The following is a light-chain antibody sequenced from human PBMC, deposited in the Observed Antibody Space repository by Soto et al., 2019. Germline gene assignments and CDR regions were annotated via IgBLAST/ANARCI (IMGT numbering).Light chain of an antibody. Sequence: ESVLTQSPGTLSLSPGERATLSCRATQSVTNNYFAWYQQKPGQSPRLLIYGVSSRATDIPDRFSGSGSGTDFNLTISRLEPEDFVMYFCQQYSSLPHTFGQGTKLEVK. J-gene: IGKJ2*01. CDR1: QSVTNNY. CDR3: QQYSSLPHT. V-gene: IGKV3-20*01. CDR2: GVS.